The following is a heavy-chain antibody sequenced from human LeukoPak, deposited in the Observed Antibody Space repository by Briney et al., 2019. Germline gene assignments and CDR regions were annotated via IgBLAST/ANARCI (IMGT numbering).Heavy chain of an antibody. D-gene: IGHD3-10*01. CDR2: IGGSGDKT. V-gene: IGHV3-23*01. Sequence: GGSLRLSCAASGFTFSSYAMSWVRQAPGKGLEWVSTIGGSGDKTYYADSVKGRFTISRDNAKNSLYLQMSSLRAEDTAVYYCARDYASDYWGQGTLVTVSS. CDR1: GFTFSSYA. J-gene: IGHJ4*02. CDR3: ARDYASDY.